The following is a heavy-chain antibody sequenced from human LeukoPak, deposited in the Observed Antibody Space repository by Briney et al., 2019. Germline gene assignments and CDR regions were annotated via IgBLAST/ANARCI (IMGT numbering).Heavy chain of an antibody. Sequence: ASVKVSCKASGYTFTGYYMHWVRQAPGQGLEWMGWINPNSGGTNYAQKFQGWVTMTRDTSISTAYMELSSLRSEDTAVYYCAREKIAAAGTDFDYWGQGTLVTVSS. CDR3: AREKIAAAGTDFDY. J-gene: IGHJ4*02. CDR2: INPNSGGT. CDR1: GYTFTGYY. V-gene: IGHV1-2*04. D-gene: IGHD6-13*01.